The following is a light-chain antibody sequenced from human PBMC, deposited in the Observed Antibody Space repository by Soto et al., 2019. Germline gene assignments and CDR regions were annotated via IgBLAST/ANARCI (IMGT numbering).Light chain of an antibody. CDR3: AAWDDSLSGLV. V-gene: IGLV2-23*01. J-gene: IGLJ2*01. CDR1: SSDVGAYNL. Sequence: QSALTQPASVSGSPEQSITISCTGTSSDVGAYNLVSWYQQHPGKAPRLIIYEGSKRPSGISHRFSGSKSDNTASLTISGLRAEDEADYYCAAWDDSLSGLVFGGGTKVTVL. CDR2: EGS.